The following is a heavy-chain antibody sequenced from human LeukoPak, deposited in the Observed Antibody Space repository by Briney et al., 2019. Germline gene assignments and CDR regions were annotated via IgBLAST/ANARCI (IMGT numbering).Heavy chain of an antibody. J-gene: IGHJ4*02. CDR2: ISGSGSNT. D-gene: IGHD5-18*01. CDR1: GFIFNSYA. V-gene: IGHV3-23*01. Sequence: GGSLRLSCAASGFIFNSYAMTWVRQAPGKGLEWVSSISGSGSNTYYSDSVKGRFTISRGNSKNTMYLQMNGLRAEDTAVYYCAKYSFSWLSSFDYWGQGTLVTVSS. CDR3: AKYSFSWLSSFDY.